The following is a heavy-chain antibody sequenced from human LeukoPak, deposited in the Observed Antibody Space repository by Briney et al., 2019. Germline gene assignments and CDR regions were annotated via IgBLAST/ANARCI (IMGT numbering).Heavy chain of an antibody. CDR1: GFTLSSYA. CDR2: ISYDGSNK. V-gene: IGHV3-30*04. Sequence: GGSLRLSCAASGFTLSSYAMHWVRQAPGKGLEWVAVISYDGSNKYYADSVKGRFTISRDNSKNTLYLQMNSLRAEDTAVCYCARAGDDSSGYYYGPTSYYYYGMDVWGQGTTVTVSS. J-gene: IGHJ6*02. CDR3: ARAGDDSSGYYYGPTSYYYYGMDV. D-gene: IGHD3-22*01.